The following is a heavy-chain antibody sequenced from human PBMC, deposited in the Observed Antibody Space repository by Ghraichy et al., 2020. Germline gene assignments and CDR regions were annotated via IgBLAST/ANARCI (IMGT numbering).Heavy chain of an antibody. Sequence: SETLSLTCTVSGGSISSSSYYWGWIRQPPGKGLEWIGSLYYSGSTYYNPSLKSRVTISVDTSKNQFSLKLSSVTAADTAVYYCARSTALYYFDYWGQGTLVTVSS. J-gene: IGHJ4*02. V-gene: IGHV4-39*01. CDR1: GGSISSSSYY. D-gene: IGHD4-17*01. CDR3: ARSTALYYFDY. CDR2: LYYSGST.